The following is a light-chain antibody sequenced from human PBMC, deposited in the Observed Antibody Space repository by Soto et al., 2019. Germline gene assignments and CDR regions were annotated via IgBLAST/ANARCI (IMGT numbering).Light chain of an antibody. CDR1: SSDVGGYNY. V-gene: IGLV2-14*01. CDR3: SSYTSSSTRV. Sequence: QSALTQPASVSGSPGQSITISCTGTSSDVGGYNYVSWYQQHPGKAPTLMIYEVSKRPSGVSHRFSGSKSGNTASLTISGLQAEDEADYYCSSYTSSSTRVFGGGTKVTVL. CDR2: EVS. J-gene: IGLJ3*02.